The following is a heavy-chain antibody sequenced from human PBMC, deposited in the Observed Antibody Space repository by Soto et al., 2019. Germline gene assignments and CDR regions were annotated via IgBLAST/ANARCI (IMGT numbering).Heavy chain of an antibody. CDR1: GYDFRSYW. J-gene: IGHJ4*02. CDR2: IKEDGSEK. D-gene: IGHD2-2*02. CDR3: TTLYYFAFNY. Sequence: PGGSLRLSCAASGYDFRSYWMSWVRQAPGKGLEWVAHIKEDGSEKYYVDSVKGRFTISRDIAKSSLYLQMNSLRAEDTAVYYCTTLYYFAFNYWGKGAMVTVSS. V-gene: IGHV3-7*01.